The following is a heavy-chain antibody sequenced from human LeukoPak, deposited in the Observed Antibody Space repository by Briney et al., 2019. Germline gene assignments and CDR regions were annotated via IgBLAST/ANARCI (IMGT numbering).Heavy chain of an antibody. CDR2: INPSGGST. D-gene: IGHD6-13*01. CDR3: ARADRRRPPYSSSWYSENIFDY. CDR1: GYTFTSFY. V-gene: IGHV1-46*01. Sequence: ASVKVSCKASGYTFTSFYMNWVRQAPGQGLEWMGIINPSGGSTSYAQKFQGRVTMTRDTSTSTVYMELSSLTFEDTAVYYCARADRRRPPYSSSWYSENIFDYWGQGTLVTVSS. J-gene: IGHJ4*02.